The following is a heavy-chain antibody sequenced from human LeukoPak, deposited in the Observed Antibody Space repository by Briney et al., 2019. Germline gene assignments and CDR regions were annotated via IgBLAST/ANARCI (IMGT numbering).Heavy chain of an antibody. CDR1: GFTFSSYG. CDR2: ISGSGGST. D-gene: IGHD3-10*01. V-gene: IGHV3-23*01. CDR3: AKDRGMRGAFDI. J-gene: IGHJ3*02. Sequence: PGGSLRLSCAASGFTFSSYGMSWVRQAPGKGLEWVSAISGSGGSTYYADSVKGRFTISRDNSKNTLYLQMNSLRAEDTAVYYCAKDRGMRGAFDIWGQGTMVTVSS.